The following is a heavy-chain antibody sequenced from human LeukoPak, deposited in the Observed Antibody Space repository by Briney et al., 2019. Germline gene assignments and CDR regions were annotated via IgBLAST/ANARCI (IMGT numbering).Heavy chain of an antibody. CDR2: IYYSGST. Sequence: TSETLSLTCTVSGGSISSGGYYWSWIRQHPGKGLEWIGYIYYSGSTYYNPSLKSRVTISVDTSKNQFSLKLSSVTAADTAVYYCARGSRPQQLARWGQGTLVTVSS. V-gene: IGHV4-31*03. J-gene: IGHJ4*02. CDR1: GGSISSGGYY. CDR3: ARGSRPQQLAR. D-gene: IGHD6-13*01.